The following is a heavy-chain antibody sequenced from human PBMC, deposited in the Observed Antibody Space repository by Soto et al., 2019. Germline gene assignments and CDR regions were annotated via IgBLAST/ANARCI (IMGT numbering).Heavy chain of an antibody. J-gene: IGHJ6*02. D-gene: IGHD3-22*01. Sequence: SVKVSCKASGGTFSSYAISWVRQAPGQGLEWMGGIIPTFGTANYAQKFQGRVTITADESTSTAYMELSSLRSEDTAVYYCARDRGTYYYDSSGLMAPSYYYYYGMDVWGQGTTVTAP. V-gene: IGHV1-69*13. CDR1: GGTFSSYA. CDR2: IIPTFGTA. CDR3: ARDRGTYYYDSSGLMAPSYYYYYGMDV.